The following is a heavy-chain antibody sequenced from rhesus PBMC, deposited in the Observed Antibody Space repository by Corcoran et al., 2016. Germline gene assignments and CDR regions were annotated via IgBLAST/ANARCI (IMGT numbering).Heavy chain of an antibody. D-gene: IGHD6-25*01. CDR2: IYWDDDK. CDR1: GFSLTTTGMD. V-gene: IGHV2-174*01. CDR3: ARGIAAAGTRFDY. Sequence: QVTLKESGPALVKPTQTLTLTWTFSGFSLTTTGMDVGWIRQPPGKALEWLALIYWDDDKPYSTSLKNRLTISKDTSKNQVVLTMTNMDPVDTATYSCARGIAAAGTRFDYWGQGVLVTVSS. J-gene: IGHJ4*01.